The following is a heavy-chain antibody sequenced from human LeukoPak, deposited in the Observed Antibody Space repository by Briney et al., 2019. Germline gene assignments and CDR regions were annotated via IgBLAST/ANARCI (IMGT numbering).Heavy chain of an antibody. Sequence: SETLSLTCTVSGGSISSSSYYWGWIRQPPGKGLEWIGSIYYSGSTYYNPSLKSRVTISVDTSKNQFSLKLSSVTAADTAVYYCARVRAAAGLDYWGQGTLVTVSS. V-gene: IGHV4-39*07. CDR3: ARVRAAAGLDY. J-gene: IGHJ4*02. D-gene: IGHD6-13*01. CDR1: GGSISSSSYY. CDR2: IYYSGST.